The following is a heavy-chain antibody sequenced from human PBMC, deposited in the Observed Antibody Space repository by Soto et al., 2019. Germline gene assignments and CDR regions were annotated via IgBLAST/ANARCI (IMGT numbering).Heavy chain of an antibody. CDR2: IYPGGVNI. CDR3: ARDQSWNDLVWWFDP. Sequence: QVQLVQYGAEVTKPGASVKVSCKAIGYRFTSHYMHWVRQAPGQGLEWMGTIYPGGVNIGHAQKFKGRVTMTKDTSTSTVYLEFNSLPSEDTAVYYCARDQSWNDLVWWFDPCGPGTLVNVS. D-gene: IGHD1-1*01. V-gene: IGHV1-46*03. J-gene: IGHJ5*02. CDR1: GYRFTSHY.